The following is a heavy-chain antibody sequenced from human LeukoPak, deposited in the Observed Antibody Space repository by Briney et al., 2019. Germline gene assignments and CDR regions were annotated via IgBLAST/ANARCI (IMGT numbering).Heavy chain of an antibody. V-gene: IGHV3-30*02. J-gene: IGHJ6*03. D-gene: IGHD2-2*01. Sequence: GGPLSLSCAGSGFSFSSYGMHWVRKAPGKGLEWMAFIRSDGSNKYYADSVKGRFTISRDNSKNTLYLQMNSLRAEDTAVYYCARDSSEMSYNYYYYYMDVWGKGTTVTVSS. CDR1: GFSFSSYG. CDR3: ARDSSEMSYNYYYYYMDV. CDR2: IRSDGSNK.